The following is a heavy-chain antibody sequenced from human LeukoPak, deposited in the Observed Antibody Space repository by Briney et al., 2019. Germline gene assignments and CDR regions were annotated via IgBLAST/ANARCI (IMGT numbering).Heavy chain of an antibody. Sequence: GGSLRLSCAASGFTFSDYYMSWIRQAPGKGLEWVSYVSSSGSTIYYADSVKGRFTISRDNSKNTLYLQMNSLRAEDTAVYYCAKVPEYGDLYYFDYWGPGTLVTVSS. J-gene: IGHJ4*02. D-gene: IGHD4-17*01. V-gene: IGHV3-11*01. CDR2: VSSSGSTI. CDR1: GFTFSDYY. CDR3: AKVPEYGDLYYFDY.